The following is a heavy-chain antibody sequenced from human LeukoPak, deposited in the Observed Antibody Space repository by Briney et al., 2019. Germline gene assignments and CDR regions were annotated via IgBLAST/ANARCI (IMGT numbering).Heavy chain of an antibody. D-gene: IGHD2-2*02. CDR2: ISAYNGNT. V-gene: IGHV1-18*01. J-gene: IGHJ3*01. CDR3: VRSFCLTTKCYTRSTFDV. Sequence: ASVKVSCKAYGYTFTSYGISWVRQAPGQGLEWMGWISAYNGNTNYAQKTQGRVTMTTDTTTSKAYMELRSLRSDDTAVYYWVRSFCLTTKCYTRSTFDVWGQGTMVTVSS. CDR1: GYTFTSYG.